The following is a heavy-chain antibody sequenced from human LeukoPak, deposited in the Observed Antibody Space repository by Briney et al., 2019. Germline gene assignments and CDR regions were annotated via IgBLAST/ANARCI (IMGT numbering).Heavy chain of an antibody. V-gene: IGHV1-69*04. CDR1: GGTFSSYA. CDR2: IIPILGIA. J-gene: IGHJ4*02. D-gene: IGHD6-19*01. Sequence: VASVKVSCKASGGTFSSYAISWVRQAPGQGLEWMGRIIPILGIANYAQKFQGRVTITADKSTSTAYMELSSLRSEDTAVYYCARETKIAVAFLWGQGTLVTVSS. CDR3: ARETKIAVAFL.